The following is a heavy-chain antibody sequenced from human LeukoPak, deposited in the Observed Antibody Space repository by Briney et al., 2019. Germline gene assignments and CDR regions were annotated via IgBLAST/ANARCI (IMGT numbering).Heavy chain of an antibody. Sequence: SVKVSCKASGGTFSSYAISWVRQAPGQGLEWMGGIIPIFGTANYAQKFQGRVTITADESTSTAYMELSSLRSEDTAVYYCARGDFISSRDYLFFFDYWDQGSLVTVSS. D-gene: IGHD3-16*01. CDR2: IIPIFGTA. CDR1: GGTFSSYA. CDR3: ARGDFISSRDYLFFFDY. J-gene: IGHJ4*01. V-gene: IGHV1-69*01.